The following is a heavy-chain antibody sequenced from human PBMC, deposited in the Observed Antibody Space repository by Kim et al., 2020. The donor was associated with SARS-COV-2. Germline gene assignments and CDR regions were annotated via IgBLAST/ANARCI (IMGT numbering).Heavy chain of an antibody. CDR2: ISYDGSNK. CDR3: ARDPDRYSGSYLDY. D-gene: IGHD1-26*01. Sequence: GGSLRLSCAASGFTFTSYAMHWVRQAPGKGLEWVAVISYDGSNKYYADSVKGRFTISRDTSKNTLYLQMNSLRAEDTAVYYCARDPDRYSGSYLDYWGQGTLVTVSS. J-gene: IGHJ4*02. V-gene: IGHV3-30*04. CDR1: GFTFTSYA.